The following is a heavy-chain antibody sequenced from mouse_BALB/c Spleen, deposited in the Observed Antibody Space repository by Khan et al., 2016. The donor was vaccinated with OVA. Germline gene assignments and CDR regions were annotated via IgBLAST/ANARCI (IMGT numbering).Heavy chain of an antibody. Sequence: EVELVESGGDLVKPGGSLKLSCAASGFTFSIYGMSWVRQTPEKRLEWVATISTGGTYTYYPDSVKGRFTISRDNAKNTLYLQLSSLKSEDTAIYYCSRLAYYYNSEGFAYWGQGTLVTVSA. CDR3: SRLAYYYNSEGFAY. CDR2: ISTGGTYT. CDR1: GFTFSIYG. D-gene: IGHD1-1*01. V-gene: IGHV5-6*01. J-gene: IGHJ3*01.